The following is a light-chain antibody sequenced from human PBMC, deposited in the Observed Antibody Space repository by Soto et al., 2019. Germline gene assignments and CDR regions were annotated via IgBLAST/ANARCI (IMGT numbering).Light chain of an antibody. V-gene: IGLV1-51*02. J-gene: IGLJ1*01. CDR2: ENN. Sequence: QSVLTQPPSISAAPGQKVTISCSGRSSHIGNHLVSWYQQFPGTAPKLLIYENNKRPSGIPDRFSGSKSGTSATLGITGIQTGDEADYYCGTWDSSLSAYVFGTGTKVTVL. CDR3: GTWDSSLSAYV. CDR1: SSHIGNHL.